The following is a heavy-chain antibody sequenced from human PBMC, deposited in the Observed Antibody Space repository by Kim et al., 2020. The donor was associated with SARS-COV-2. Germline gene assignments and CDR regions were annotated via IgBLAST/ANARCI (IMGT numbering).Heavy chain of an antibody. CDR3: AREGEGGVQLWFPYYYGMDV. CDR1: GFTFSSYS. D-gene: IGHD5-18*01. J-gene: IGHJ6*02. Sequence: GGSLRLSCAASGFTFSSYSMNWVRQAPGKGLEWVSSISSSSSYIYYADSVKGRFTISRDNAKNSLYLQMNSLRAEDTAVYYCAREGEGGVQLWFPYYYGMDVWGQGTTVTVSS. V-gene: IGHV3-21*01. CDR2: ISSSSSYI.